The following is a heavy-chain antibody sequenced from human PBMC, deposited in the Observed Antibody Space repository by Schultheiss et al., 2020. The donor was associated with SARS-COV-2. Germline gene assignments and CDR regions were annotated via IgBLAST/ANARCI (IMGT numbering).Heavy chain of an antibody. D-gene: IGHD4-17*01. CDR1: GFTFSSYS. J-gene: IGHJ4*02. CDR3: AKDTTTVTTFDY. Sequence: GGSLRLSCAASGFTFSSYSMNWVRQAPGKGLEWVSAISGSGGSTYYADSVKGRLTISRDNSKNTLYLQMNSLRAEDTAVYYCAKDTTTVTTFDYWGQGTLVTVSS. CDR2: ISGSGGST. V-gene: IGHV3-23*01.